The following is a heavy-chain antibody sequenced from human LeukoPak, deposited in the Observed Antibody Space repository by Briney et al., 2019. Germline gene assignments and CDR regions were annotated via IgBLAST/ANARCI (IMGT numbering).Heavy chain of an antibody. Sequence: GGSLRLSCAASGFIFSDYYMTWVRQAPGKGLEWVSYINSTSSYTNYADSVRGRFTISRDNSKDTLYLQMNSMRPGDEAVYYCAKGVESTGSYFDYWGQGTLVTVSS. CDR3: AKGVESTGSYFDY. V-gene: IGHV3-11*06. CDR1: GFIFSDYY. J-gene: IGHJ4*02. D-gene: IGHD1-14*01. CDR2: INSTSSYT.